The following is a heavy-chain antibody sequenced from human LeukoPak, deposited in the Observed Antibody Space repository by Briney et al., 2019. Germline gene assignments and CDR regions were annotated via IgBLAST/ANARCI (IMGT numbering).Heavy chain of an antibody. J-gene: IGHJ6*02. CDR3: ARDTPPVTYYYDSSDYYYYGMDV. D-gene: IGHD3-22*01. CDR2: IIPIFGTA. CDR1: GGTFSSYA. V-gene: IGHV1-69*13. Sequence: ASVKVSCKASGGTFSSYAISWVRLAPGQGLGWMGGIIPIFGTANYAQKFQGRVTITADESTSTAYMELSSLRSEDTAVYYCARDTPPVTYYYDSSDYYYYGMDVWGQGTTVTVSS.